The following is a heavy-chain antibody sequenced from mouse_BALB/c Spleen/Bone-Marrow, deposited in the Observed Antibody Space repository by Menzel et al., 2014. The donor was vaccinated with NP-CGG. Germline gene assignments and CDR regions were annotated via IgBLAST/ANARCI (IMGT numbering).Heavy chain of an antibody. Sequence: EVQLQQSGPSLVKPSQPLSLTCSVTGDSITNGYWNWIRKFPGNKLEYMGYINYSGSTYYNQSLKSRISITRDTSKNQFFLQLNSVTTEDTATYYCVRSGYYGSYPASYWGQGTLVTVSA. CDR2: INYSGST. CDR1: GDSITNGY. V-gene: IGHV3-8*02. D-gene: IGHD2-1*01. CDR3: VRSGYYGSYPASY. J-gene: IGHJ3*01.